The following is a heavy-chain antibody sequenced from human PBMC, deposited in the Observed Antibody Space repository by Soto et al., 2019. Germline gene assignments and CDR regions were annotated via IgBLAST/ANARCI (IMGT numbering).Heavy chain of an antibody. Sequence: SETLSLTCIVSGGSISSHYWSWIRQSPGKGLEWIGYIYYSGRTNYNPSLRRRVTISLDTSKNHFSLILNSVTAADTAVYYCARDSDYYGSGSLHNWFDPWGQGTLVTVS. V-gene: IGHV4-59*11. D-gene: IGHD3-10*01. J-gene: IGHJ5*02. CDR3: ARDSDYYGSGSLHNWFDP. CDR2: IYYSGRT. CDR1: GGSISSHY.